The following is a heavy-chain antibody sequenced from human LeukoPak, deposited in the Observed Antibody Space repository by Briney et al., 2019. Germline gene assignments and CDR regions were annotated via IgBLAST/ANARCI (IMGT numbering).Heavy chain of an antibody. J-gene: IGHJ6*03. CDR1: GGSISSGSYY. V-gene: IGHV4-61*02. CDR3: ARVTSSGYYPCYYYMDV. Sequence: MASETLSLTCTVSGGSISSGSYYWSWIRQPAGKGLEWIGRIYTSGSTNYNPSLKSRVTISVDTSKNQFSLKLSSVTAADTAVYYCARVTSSGYYPCYYYMDVWGKGTTVTVSS. D-gene: IGHD3-22*01. CDR2: IYTSGST.